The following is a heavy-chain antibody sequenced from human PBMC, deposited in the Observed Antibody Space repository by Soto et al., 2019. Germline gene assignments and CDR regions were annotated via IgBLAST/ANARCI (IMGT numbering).Heavy chain of an antibody. Sequence: EVQLVQSGAEVKTPGGSLKISCKASRYIYTTYWIAWVRQMPGQGLEWIGIINPIDSDTRYSPSFQGQVTISADKSISTTYLQWSSLKASDTAIYYCARQWNFDYWGQGTLVTVSS. CDR3: ARQWNFDY. V-gene: IGHV5-51*01. D-gene: IGHD5-12*01. CDR2: INPIDSDT. J-gene: IGHJ4*02. CDR1: RYIYTTYW.